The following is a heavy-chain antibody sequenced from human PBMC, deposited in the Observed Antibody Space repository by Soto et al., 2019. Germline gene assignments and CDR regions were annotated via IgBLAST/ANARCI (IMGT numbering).Heavy chain of an antibody. CDR2: ITTSADIT. CDR3: TKGDSSGFFDPSRGYSTPDH. J-gene: IGHJ5*02. D-gene: IGHD3-3*01. CDR1: GVSVKDFA. Sequence: GGSLRLSCAASGVSVKDFAMSWVRQVPGKGLEWVATITTSADITYSADSARGRFTISRDNFANTLFLQMNSLRGDDTATYYCTKGDSSGFFDPSRGYSTPDHWRQRTLVPVSS. V-gene: IGHV3-23*01.